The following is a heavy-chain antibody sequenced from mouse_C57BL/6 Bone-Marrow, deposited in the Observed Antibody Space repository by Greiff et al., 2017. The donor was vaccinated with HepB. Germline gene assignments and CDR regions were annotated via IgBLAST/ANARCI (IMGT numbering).Heavy chain of an antibody. CDR3: TRERAFYYGSSGFAY. D-gene: IGHD1-1*01. CDR2: ISSGGDYI. Sequence: EVMLVESGEGLVKPGGSLKLSCAASGFTFSSYAMSWVRQTPEKRLEWVAYISSGGDYIYYADTVKGRFTISRDNARNTLYLQMSSLKSEDTAMYYCTRERAFYYGSSGFAYWGQGTLVTVSA. V-gene: IGHV5-9-1*02. J-gene: IGHJ3*01. CDR1: GFTFSSYA.